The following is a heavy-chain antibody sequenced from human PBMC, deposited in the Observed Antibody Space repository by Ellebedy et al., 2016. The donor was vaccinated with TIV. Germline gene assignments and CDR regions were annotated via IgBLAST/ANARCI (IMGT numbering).Heavy chain of an antibody. Sequence: ASVKVSXXASGGTFSSYAISWVRQAPGQGLEWMGWISAYNGNTNYAQKLQGRVTMTTDTSTSTAYMELRSLRSDDTAVYYCARDSPIYSGYDCVRCWFDPWGQGTLVTVSS. CDR2: ISAYNGNT. CDR1: GGTFSSYA. CDR3: ARDSPIYSGYDCVRCWFDP. V-gene: IGHV1-18*01. D-gene: IGHD5-12*01. J-gene: IGHJ5*02.